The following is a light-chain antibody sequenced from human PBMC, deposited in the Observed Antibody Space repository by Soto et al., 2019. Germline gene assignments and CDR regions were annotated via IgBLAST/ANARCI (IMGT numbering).Light chain of an antibody. CDR2: KAS. Sequence: DIQMTQSPSTLSASVGDRVTITCRASQSISSWLAWYQQKPGKAPKLLIYKASNLESGVPSRFSGSGSGTEFTLTISSLQPDDFATYYCQQYSTYSWTFGQGTQVETK. J-gene: IGKJ1*01. V-gene: IGKV1-5*03. CDR3: QQYSTYSWT. CDR1: QSISSW.